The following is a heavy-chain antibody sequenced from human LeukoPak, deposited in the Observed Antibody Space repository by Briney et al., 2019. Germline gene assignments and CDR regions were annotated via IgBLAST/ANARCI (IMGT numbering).Heavy chain of an antibody. Sequence: SQTLSLTCAVSGGSISSGGNSWCWIRQPPGKGLEWIGYIYHSGSTYYNPSLKSRVTISVDRSKNQFSLRLSSVTAADTAVYYCARLATYGDYSDWGQGALVTVSS. J-gene: IGHJ4*02. CDR2: IYHSGST. CDR3: ARLATYGDYSD. CDR1: GGSISSGGNS. D-gene: IGHD4-17*01. V-gene: IGHV4-30-2*01.